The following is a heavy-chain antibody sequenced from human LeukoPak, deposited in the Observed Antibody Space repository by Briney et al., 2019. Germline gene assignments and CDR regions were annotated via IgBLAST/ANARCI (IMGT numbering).Heavy chain of an antibody. CDR2: ISGSGGST. J-gene: IGHJ4*02. D-gene: IGHD3-10*01. Sequence: PGGSLRLSCAASGFTFSSYAMSWVRQAPGKGLEWVSAISGSGGSTYYADSVKGRFTISRDNSKNTLYLQMNSLRAEDTAVYYCARAVIRGIHFDSWGQGTLVTVSS. V-gene: IGHV3-23*01. CDR1: GFTFSSYA. CDR3: ARAVIRGIHFDS.